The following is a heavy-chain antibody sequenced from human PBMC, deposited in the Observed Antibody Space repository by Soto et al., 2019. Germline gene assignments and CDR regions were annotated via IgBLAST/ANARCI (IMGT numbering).Heavy chain of an antibody. CDR3: AGDLVLGSGSLGY. CDR1: GFTFSYYW. CDR2: IKTDGSET. J-gene: IGHJ4*02. D-gene: IGHD3-10*01. Sequence: EVQLVESGGGLVQPGGSLRLSCAASGFTFSYYWMHWVRQAPGKGLAWVSRIKTDGSETNYADSVRGRFTISRDNANNILYLQMNSLTVDDTAVYYWAGDLVLGSGSLGYWGQGTLVTVSS. V-gene: IGHV3-74*01.